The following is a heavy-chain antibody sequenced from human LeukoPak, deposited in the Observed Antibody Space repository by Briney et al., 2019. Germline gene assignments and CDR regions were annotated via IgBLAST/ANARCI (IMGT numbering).Heavy chain of an antibody. Sequence: SETLSLTCTVSGGSISSGGYNWSWIRQHPGKGLECIGYIYYSGSTYYNPSLKSRVTISVDTSKNQFSLRLSSVTAADTAVYYCARGSYVGPTSGYFDYWGQGTLVTVSS. CDR2: IYYSGST. D-gene: IGHD1-26*01. CDR1: GGSISSGGYN. CDR3: ARGSYVGPTSGYFDY. J-gene: IGHJ4*02. V-gene: IGHV4-31*03.